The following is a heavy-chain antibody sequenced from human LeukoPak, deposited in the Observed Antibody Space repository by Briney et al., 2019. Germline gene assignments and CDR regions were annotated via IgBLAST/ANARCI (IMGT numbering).Heavy chain of an antibody. CDR3: ARRPYCSSTSCSYDP. J-gene: IGHJ5*02. CDR1: GGSISGYY. V-gene: IGHV4-34*01. D-gene: IGHD2-2*01. Sequence: PSETLSLTCTVSGGSISGYYWSWIRQPPGKGLEWIGEINHSGSTNYNPSLKSRVTISVDTSKNQFSLKLSSVTAADTAVYYCARRPYCSSTSCSYDPWGQGTLVTVSS. CDR2: INHSGST.